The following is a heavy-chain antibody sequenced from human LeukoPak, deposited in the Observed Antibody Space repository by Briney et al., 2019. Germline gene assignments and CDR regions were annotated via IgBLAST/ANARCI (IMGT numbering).Heavy chain of an antibody. CDR3: ASPVGSGY. D-gene: IGHD1-26*01. CDR2: IYYSGST. Sequence: PSETLSLTCTVSGGSISSSSYYWGWIRQPPGKGLEWIGSIYYSGSTYYNPSLKSRVTISVDTSKNQFSLKLSSVTAADTAVYYCASPVGSGYWGQGTLVTVSS. V-gene: IGHV4-39*01. J-gene: IGHJ4*02. CDR1: GGSISSSSYY.